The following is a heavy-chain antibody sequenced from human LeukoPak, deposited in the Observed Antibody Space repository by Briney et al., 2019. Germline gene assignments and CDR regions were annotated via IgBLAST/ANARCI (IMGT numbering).Heavy chain of an antibody. CDR3: ARDGGYDRPGIDY. V-gene: IGHV4-59*01. D-gene: IGHD5-12*01. J-gene: IGHJ4*02. CDR2: VSDRGGT. CDR1: GGSINSYY. Sequence: KSSETLSLTCTVSGGSINSYYWSWIRQSPGKGLEWIAYVSDRGGTNYNPSLKRRVTISLDTSENQLSLKLRSVTAEDTAVYYCARDGGYDRPGIDYWGQGTLVTVSS.